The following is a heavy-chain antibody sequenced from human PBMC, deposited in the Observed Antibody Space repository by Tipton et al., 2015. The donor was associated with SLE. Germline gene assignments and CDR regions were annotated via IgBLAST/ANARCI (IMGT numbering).Heavy chain of an antibody. V-gene: IGHV4-59*12. CDR1: GGSMNDYY. CDR3: ARYNSPSWFDP. D-gene: IGHD6-19*01. J-gene: IGHJ5*02. Sequence: TLSLTCTVSGGSMNDYYWSWIRQPPGKGLEWIGYIYYTGSSNHNPSLKSRVTMSVDTSKKQFSLKLTSVTAADTAVYYCARYNSPSWFDPWGQGTLVTVSS. CDR2: IYYTGSS.